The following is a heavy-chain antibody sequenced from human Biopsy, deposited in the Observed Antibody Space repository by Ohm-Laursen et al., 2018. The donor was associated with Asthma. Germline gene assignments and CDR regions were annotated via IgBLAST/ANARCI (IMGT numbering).Heavy chain of an antibody. V-gene: IGHV3-7*05. D-gene: IGHD6-19*01. CDR2: IKEDGSEK. Sequence: GSLRLSCTASGFTFSTSWMTWVRQAPGKGLEWVANIKEDGSEKNYVDSVKGRFTISRDNGKNSLYLQMNSLRAEDTAVYYCARASVAASSNWFDPWGQGTLVTVSS. J-gene: IGHJ5*02. CDR3: ARASVAASSNWFDP. CDR1: GFTFSTSW.